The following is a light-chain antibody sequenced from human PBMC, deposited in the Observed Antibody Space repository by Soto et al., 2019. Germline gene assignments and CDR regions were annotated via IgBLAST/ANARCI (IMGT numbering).Light chain of an antibody. J-gene: IGKJ1*01. CDR2: GAS. CDR1: QSVSNN. Sequence: EIVMTQSPATLSVSPGERATLSCRASQSVSNNLAWYQKKPGQAPRLLIYGASTRATGIPARFSGSGSGTEFTLTISSLQSEYVAFYYCQQYNNWWTFGQGTRVDIK. V-gene: IGKV3-15*01. CDR3: QQYNNWWT.